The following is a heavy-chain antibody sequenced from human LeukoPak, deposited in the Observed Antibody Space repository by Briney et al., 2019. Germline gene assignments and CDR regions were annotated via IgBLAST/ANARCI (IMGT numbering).Heavy chain of an antibody. CDR1: GFTFSSYG. CDR3: ARAYYYDSSIDY. D-gene: IGHD3-22*01. J-gene: IGHJ4*02. Sequence: GGSLRLSCAASGFTFSSYGMSWVRQAPGKGLEWLSYTGGSGSTIYYADSVKGRFTISRDNAKNSLYLHMNSLRSEDTAVYYCARAYYYDSSIDYWGQGTPVTVSS. CDR2: TGGSGSTI. V-gene: IGHV3-48*04.